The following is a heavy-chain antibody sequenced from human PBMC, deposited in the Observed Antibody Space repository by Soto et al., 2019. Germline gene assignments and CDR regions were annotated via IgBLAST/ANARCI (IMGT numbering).Heavy chain of an antibody. CDR3: ARGIQVLRFLEWSARGYYYGMDV. D-gene: IGHD3-3*01. Sequence: SVKVSCKASGGTFSSYAISWVRQAPGQGLEWMGGIIPIFGTANYAQKFQGRVTITADESTSTAYMGLSSLRSEDTAVYYCARGIQVLRFLEWSARGYYYGMDVWGQGTTVTVSS. J-gene: IGHJ6*02. CDR1: GGTFSSYA. V-gene: IGHV1-69*13. CDR2: IIPIFGTA.